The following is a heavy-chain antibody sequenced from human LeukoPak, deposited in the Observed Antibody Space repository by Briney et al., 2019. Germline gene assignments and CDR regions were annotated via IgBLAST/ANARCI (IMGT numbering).Heavy chain of an antibody. D-gene: IGHD6-13*01. CDR2: IRSKAYGGTT. CDR1: GFTSGDYA. Sequence: GGSLRLSCTASGFTSGDYAMSWFRQAPGKGLEWVGFIRSKAYGGTTEYAASVKGRFTISRDDSKSIAYLQMNSLKTEDTAVYYCTRALMQQLGNRWFDPWGQGTLVTVSS. CDR3: TRALMQQLGNRWFDP. J-gene: IGHJ5*02. V-gene: IGHV3-49*03.